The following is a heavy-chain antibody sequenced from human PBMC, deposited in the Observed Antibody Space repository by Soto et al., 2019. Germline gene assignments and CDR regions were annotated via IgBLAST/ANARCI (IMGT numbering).Heavy chain of an antibody. CDR1: GDSISSGGYY. V-gene: IGHV4-31*03. Sequence: QVQLQESGPGLVKPSQTLSLTCTVSGDSISSGGYYWSWIRQHPGKGLEWIGYISYSGSTFYNPSLKSRVTIAADTSQNRSSLRLSSVTAADTAVYYCANMVRGVIISNPNWFDPWGQGTLVTVSS. CDR2: ISYSGST. CDR3: ANMVRGVIISNPNWFDP. D-gene: IGHD3-10*01. J-gene: IGHJ5*02.